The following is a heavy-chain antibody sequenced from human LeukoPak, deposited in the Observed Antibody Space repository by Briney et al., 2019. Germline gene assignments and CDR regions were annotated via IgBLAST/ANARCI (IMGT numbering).Heavy chain of an antibody. J-gene: IGHJ4*02. D-gene: IGHD3-10*01. Sequence: PGGSLRFSCAASGFTFSDYYMSWIRQAPGKGLEWVSYISSSGSTIYYADSVKGRFTISRDNAKNSLHLQMNSLRAEDTAVYYCARERLGGSGSYYTRFFDYWGQGTLVTVSS. CDR3: ARERLGGSGSYYTRFFDY. V-gene: IGHV3-11*01. CDR2: ISSSGSTI. CDR1: GFTFSDYY.